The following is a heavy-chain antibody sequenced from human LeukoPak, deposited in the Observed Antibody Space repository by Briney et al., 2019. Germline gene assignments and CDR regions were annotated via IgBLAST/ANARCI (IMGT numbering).Heavy chain of an antibody. CDR1: GVPFGDNG. CDR2: SRFLGRDT. J-gene: IGHJ4*02. V-gene: IGHV3-33*03. CDR3: VKDEKWLKVDTPTYYFDL. Sequence: PGGPLRPSSAAPGVPFGDNGRSGVRPAPGKGREGVGVSRFLGRDTDYADSVKGRFSVSRDNSNNMVFLHMNNLRSEDTAIYYCVKDEKWLKVDTPTYYFDLWGQGTLVTVSS. D-gene: IGHD5-18*01.